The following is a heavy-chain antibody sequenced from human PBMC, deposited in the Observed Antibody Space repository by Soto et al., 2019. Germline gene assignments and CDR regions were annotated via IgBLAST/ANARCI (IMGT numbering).Heavy chain of an antibody. CDR3: ARDLVGATTGTIDY. V-gene: IGHV3-33*01. D-gene: IGHD1-26*01. Sequence: GGSLRLSCAASGFTFSSYGMHWVRQAPGKGLEWVAVIWYDGSNKYYADSVKGRFTISRDNSKNTLYLQMNSLRAEDTAVYYCARDLVGATTGTIDYWGQGTLVTVSS. CDR2: IWYDGSNK. J-gene: IGHJ4*02. CDR1: GFTFSSYG.